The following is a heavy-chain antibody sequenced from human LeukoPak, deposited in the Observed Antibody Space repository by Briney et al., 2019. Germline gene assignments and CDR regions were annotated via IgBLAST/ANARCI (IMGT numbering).Heavy chain of an antibody. CDR1: GGTFSSYA. J-gene: IGHJ5*02. V-gene: IGHV1-69*04. CDR2: IIPILGIA. D-gene: IGHD3-3*01. Sequence: ASVKVSCKASGGTFSSYAISWVRQAPGQGLEWMGRIIPILGIANYAQKFQGRVTITADKSTSTAYMELSSLRSEDTAVYYCARGSLVTIFGVVIRYNWFDPWGQGTLVTVSS. CDR3: ARGSLVTIFGVVIRYNWFDP.